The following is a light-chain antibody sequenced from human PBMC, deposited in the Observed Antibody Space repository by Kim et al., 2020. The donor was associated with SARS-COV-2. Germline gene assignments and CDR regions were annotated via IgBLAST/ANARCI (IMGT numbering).Light chain of an antibody. CDR3: QVWDSGRDPYV. Sequence: PGKTARITWAGKNFGSKTVHWDKQKPGQVPVLVIYYDSDRPSGIRQRFSGANSGNTDTLTISRVEAGDEADYYCQVWDSGRDPYVFGTGTKVTVL. J-gene: IGLJ1*01. CDR1: NFGSKT. V-gene: IGLV3-21*04. CDR2: YDS.